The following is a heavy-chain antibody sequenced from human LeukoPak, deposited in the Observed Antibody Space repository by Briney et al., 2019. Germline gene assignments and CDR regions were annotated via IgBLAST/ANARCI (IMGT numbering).Heavy chain of an antibody. D-gene: IGHD6-19*01. CDR1: GGSISSSSYY. Sequence: NPSETLTLTCSVSGGSISSSSYYWGWIRQPPGKGLEWIGSIYYSGSTNYNPSLKSRVTISVDTSKNQFSLKLRSVTAADTAVYYCSRHMGSSSCWPLDLGGQRTVVTVSS. J-gene: IGHJ4*02. CDR3: SRHMGSSSCWPLDL. V-gene: IGHV4-39*01. CDR2: IYYSGST.